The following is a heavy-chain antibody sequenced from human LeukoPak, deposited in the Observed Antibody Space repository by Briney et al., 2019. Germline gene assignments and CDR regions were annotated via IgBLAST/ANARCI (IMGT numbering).Heavy chain of an antibody. J-gene: IGHJ6*02. D-gene: IGHD3-10*01. CDR2: ISSSGSTI. Sequence: GGSLRLSCAASGFTFSDYYMSWIRQAPGKGLEWVSYISSSGSTIYYADSVKGRFTISRDNAKSSLYLQMNSLRAEDTAVYYCARDRVYYYGSGPPGRLDVWGQGTTVTVSS. CDR1: GFTFSDYY. CDR3: ARDRVYYYGSGPPGRLDV. V-gene: IGHV3-11*01.